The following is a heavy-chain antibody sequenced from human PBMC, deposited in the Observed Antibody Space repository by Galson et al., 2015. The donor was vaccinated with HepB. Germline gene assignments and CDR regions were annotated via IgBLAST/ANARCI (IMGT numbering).Heavy chain of an antibody. CDR2: IYPGDSDT. Sequence: QSGAEVKKPGESLKISCKASGYSFSTYWIGWVRQMPGKGLEWMGIIYPGDSDTRYSPSFQGQVTISADKSISTAYLQWSSLKASDTAMYYCARRAPDRNGLFWGPIPKRADYYCDYWGQGTLVTVSS. V-gene: IGHV5-51*01. CDR1: GYSFSTYW. CDR3: ARRAPDRNGLFWGPIPKRADYYCDY. J-gene: IGHJ4*02. D-gene: IGHD2-8*01.